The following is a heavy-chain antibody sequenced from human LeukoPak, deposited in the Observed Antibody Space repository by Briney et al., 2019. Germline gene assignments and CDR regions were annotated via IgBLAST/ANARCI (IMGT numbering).Heavy chain of an antibody. V-gene: IGHV1-24*01. CDR2: FDPEDDER. Sequence: ASVKVSCKVSGYALSESAMHWVRQAPGKGLEWRGGFDPEDDERVYAQMLQGRVTMTEDTSTDTAYMELSSLRSEESVVYFCATGSPGSLVDYWGQGTVVTVSS. J-gene: IGHJ4*02. CDR1: GYALSESA. D-gene: IGHD1-1*01. CDR3: ATGSPGSLVDY.